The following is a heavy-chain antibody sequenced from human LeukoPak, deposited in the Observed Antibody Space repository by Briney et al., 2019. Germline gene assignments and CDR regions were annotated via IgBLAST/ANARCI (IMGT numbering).Heavy chain of an antibody. CDR1: GFTFSSYG. Sequence: GGSLRLSCAASGFTFSSYGMHWVRQAPGKGLEWVAVISYDGSNKYYADSVKGRFTISRDNSKNTLYLQMNSLRAEDTAVCYCAKDMYHSRGSYLDYWGQGTLVTVSS. V-gene: IGHV3-30*18. D-gene: IGHD1-26*01. CDR3: AKDMYHSRGSYLDY. CDR2: ISYDGSNK. J-gene: IGHJ4*02.